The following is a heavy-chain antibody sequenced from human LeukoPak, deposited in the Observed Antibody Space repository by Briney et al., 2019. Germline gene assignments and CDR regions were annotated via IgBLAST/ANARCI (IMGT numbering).Heavy chain of an antibody. V-gene: IGHV3-11*05. CDR3: VRDISGYYFDY. CDR1: GFTFRDYH. D-gene: IGHD3-22*01. CDR2: ISGSGIYT. J-gene: IGHJ4*02. Sequence: GSLRLSCGASGFTFRDYHMTWIRQAPGKGLEWVSYISGSGIYTRYADSVKGRFTISRDNAKNSLYLQMNSLRAEDTALYYCVRDISGYYFDYWGQGTLVTVSS.